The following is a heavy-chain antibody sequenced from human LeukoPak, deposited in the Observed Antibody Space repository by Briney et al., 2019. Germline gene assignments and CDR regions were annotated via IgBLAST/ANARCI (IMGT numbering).Heavy chain of an antibody. CDR2: IYYTGST. V-gene: IGHV4-59*12. CDR3: ASSRYSRGPGYYYAMDV. D-gene: IGHD5-18*01. J-gene: IGHJ6*02. Sequence: SETLSLTCSVSGGSISSYYWSWIRQPPGKGLEWMGHIYYTGSTTYIPSLRSRVTVSIHTSKNQFSLRLSSVTAADTAVYYCASSRYSRGPGYYYAMDVWVQGTTVTVSS. CDR1: GGSISSYY.